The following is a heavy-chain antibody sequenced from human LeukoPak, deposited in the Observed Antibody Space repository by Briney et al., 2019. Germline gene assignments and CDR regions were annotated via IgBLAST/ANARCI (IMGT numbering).Heavy chain of an antibody. D-gene: IGHD3-22*01. J-gene: IGHJ4*02. CDR3: AREYDSSGYYGY. CDR1: GFTFSSYS. CDR2: IKQDGSEK. V-gene: IGHV3-7*01. Sequence: QSGGSLRLSCAASGFTFSSYSMNWVRQAPGKGLEWVANIKQDGSEKYYVDSVKGRFTISRDNAKNSLYLQMNSLRAEDTAVYYCAREYDSSGYYGYWGQGTLVTVSS.